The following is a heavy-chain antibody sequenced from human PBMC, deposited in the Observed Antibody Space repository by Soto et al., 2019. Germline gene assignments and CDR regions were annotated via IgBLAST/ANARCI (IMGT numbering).Heavy chain of an antibody. CDR3: ARGRRRGYYYDSSGYYPSNYFDY. D-gene: IGHD3-22*01. V-gene: IGHV4-34*01. CDR2: INHSGST. Sequence: SETLSLTCAVYGGSFSGYYWSWIRQPPGKGLEWIGEINHSGSTNYNPSLKSRVTISVDTSKNQFSLKLSSVTAADTAVYYCARGRRRGYYYDSSGYYPSNYFDYWGQGTLVTVSS. J-gene: IGHJ4*02. CDR1: GGSFSGYY.